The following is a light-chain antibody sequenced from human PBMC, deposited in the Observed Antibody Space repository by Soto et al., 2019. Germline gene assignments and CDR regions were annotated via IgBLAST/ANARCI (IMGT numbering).Light chain of an antibody. Sequence: VLPQSPATLSLSPGERATLTCRTSQRVDIYLAWYQQKPGQAPRLLIYDASNKATGIPARFSGSGSGTDFTLTISSLEPEDLAVYYCQQRKDWPPLTFGGGTRVEI. CDR1: QRVDIY. CDR2: DAS. J-gene: IGKJ4*01. V-gene: IGKV3-11*01. CDR3: QQRKDWPPLT.